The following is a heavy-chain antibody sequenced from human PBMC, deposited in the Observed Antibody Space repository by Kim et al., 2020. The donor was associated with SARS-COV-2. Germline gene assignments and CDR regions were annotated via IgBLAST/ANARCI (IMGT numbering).Heavy chain of an antibody. CDR3: ARVPVYYYDSSRDY. Sequence: SETLSLTCTVSGGSISSSSYYWGWIRQPPGKGLEWIGSIYYSGSTYYNPSLKSRVTISVDTSKNQFSLKLSSVTAADTAVYYCARVPVYYYDSSRDYWGQGTLVTVSS. CDR1: GGSISSSSYY. CDR2: IYYSGST. V-gene: IGHV4-39*07. J-gene: IGHJ4*02. D-gene: IGHD3-22*01.